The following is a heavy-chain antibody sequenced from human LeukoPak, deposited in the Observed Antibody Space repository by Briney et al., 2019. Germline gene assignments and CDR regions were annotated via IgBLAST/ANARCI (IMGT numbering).Heavy chain of an antibody. CDR3: ARDWPFDYLDHRGMDV. CDR1: GFIVSSNY. D-gene: IGHD2/OR15-2a*01. Sequence: PGGSLRLSCAASGFIVSSNYMSWVRQAPGKGLEWVSVIYRGGSTYYADSVKGRFTISRDNSKNTLYLQMNSLRAEDTAVYYCARDWPFDYLDHRGMDVWGKGTTVTVSS. J-gene: IGHJ6*04. CDR2: IYRGGST. V-gene: IGHV3-53*01.